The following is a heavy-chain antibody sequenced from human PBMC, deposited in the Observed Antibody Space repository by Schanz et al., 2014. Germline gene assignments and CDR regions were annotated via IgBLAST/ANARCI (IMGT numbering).Heavy chain of an antibody. CDR1: GFTFSSNS. CDR2: VSSSSSYT. J-gene: IGHJ4*02. CDR3: ARPPHDSSGYYPFDY. V-gene: IGHV3-48*04. Sequence: EVQLVESGGGLVQPGGSLRLSCAASGFTFSSNSMNWVRQAPGKGLEWVSYVSSSSSYTHYADSVKGRFTISRDNAKNSLYLQMNSLRAEDTAVYYCARPPHDSSGYYPFDYWGQGTLVTVSS. D-gene: IGHD3-22*01.